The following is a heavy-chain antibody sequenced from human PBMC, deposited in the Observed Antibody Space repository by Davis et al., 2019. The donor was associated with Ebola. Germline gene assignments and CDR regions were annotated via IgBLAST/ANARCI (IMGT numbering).Heavy chain of an antibody. V-gene: IGHV5-51*01. Sequence: GESLKISCKGSGYSFTSYWIGWVRQMPGKGLEWMGIIYPGDSDTRYSPSCQGQVTISADKSISTAYLQWSSLKASDTAMYYWARRRGYCSGGSPGCWFDPWGQGTLVTVSS. J-gene: IGHJ5*02. D-gene: IGHD2-15*01. CDR2: IYPGDSDT. CDR3: ARRRGYCSGGSPGCWFDP. CDR1: GYSFTSYW.